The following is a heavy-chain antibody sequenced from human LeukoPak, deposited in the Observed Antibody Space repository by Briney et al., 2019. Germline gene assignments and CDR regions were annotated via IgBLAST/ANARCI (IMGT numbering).Heavy chain of an antibody. CDR2: IIPILGTA. V-gene: IGHV1-69*13. CDR3: ARDRPGCSGGSCYFDY. D-gene: IGHD2-15*01. J-gene: IGHJ4*02. Sequence: SVKVSCKASGGTFSSCAISWVRQAPGQGLEWMGGIIPILGTANYAQKFQGRVTITADESTSTAYMELSSLRSDDTAVYYCARDRPGCSGGSCYFDYWGQGTLVTVSS. CDR1: GGTFSSCA.